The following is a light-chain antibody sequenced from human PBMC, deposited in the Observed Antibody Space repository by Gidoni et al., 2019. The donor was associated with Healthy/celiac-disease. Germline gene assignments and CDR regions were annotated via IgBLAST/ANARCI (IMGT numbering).Light chain of an antibody. V-gene: IGLV2-14*01. J-gene: IGLJ2*01. CDR1: SSDVGGYNY. CDR2: EVS. Sequence: QSALTQPASVSGSPGQAITISCTGTSSDVGGYNYVSWYQQHPGNAPKLMIYEVSNRPSGVPDRFSGSKSGNTASLTISGLQAEDEADYYCSSYTSSSTPHVVFGGGTKLTVL. CDR3: SSYTSSSTPHVV.